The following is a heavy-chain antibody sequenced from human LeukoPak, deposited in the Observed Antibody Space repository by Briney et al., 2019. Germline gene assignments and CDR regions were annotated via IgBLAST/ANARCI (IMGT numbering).Heavy chain of an antibody. CDR3: AKAGIGVVGCFDY. V-gene: IGHV3-23*01. D-gene: IGHD6-19*01. CDR1: AFTFSRSA. Sequence: PGGSPRLSCAASAFTFSRSAMSWVRQAPGKGLEWVSAIRGSGGGTYHADSVKGRFTISRDNSKNTLYLQMNSLRDEDTALYYCAKAGIGVVGCFDYWGQGTLVTVSS. CDR2: IRGSGGGT. J-gene: IGHJ4*02.